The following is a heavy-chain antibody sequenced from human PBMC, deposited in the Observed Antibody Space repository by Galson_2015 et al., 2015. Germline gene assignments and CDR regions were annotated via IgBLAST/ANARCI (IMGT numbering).Heavy chain of an antibody. CDR2: FKSKTDGGKT. D-gene: IGHD2-21*02. J-gene: IGHJ6*02. Sequence: SLRFSCAASGFTFSSAWMNWVRQAPGKGLEWIGRFKSKTDGGKTDYAAPVKSRFSISRDDSKNTLYLQMKSLKTEDNAVYYCTTDSPEHMLVVTVVSNYGMDVWGQGTTVTVSS. V-gene: IGHV3-15*01. CDR3: TTDSPEHMLVVTVVSNYGMDV. CDR1: GFTFSSAW.